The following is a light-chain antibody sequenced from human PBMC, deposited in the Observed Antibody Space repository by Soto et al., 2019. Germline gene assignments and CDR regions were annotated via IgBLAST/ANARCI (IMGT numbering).Light chain of an antibody. V-gene: IGKV3-15*01. CDR3: QQYNNWSRT. CDR1: QSVASN. J-gene: IGKJ1*01. Sequence: EVVMTQSPVTLSLSPGDRATLSCRASQSVASNLALFQQKPGQAPRLLIYGASATATGIPARFSGSGSGTEFTLTISSLQSEDVAVYYCQQYNNWSRTFGQGTKVDIK. CDR2: GAS.